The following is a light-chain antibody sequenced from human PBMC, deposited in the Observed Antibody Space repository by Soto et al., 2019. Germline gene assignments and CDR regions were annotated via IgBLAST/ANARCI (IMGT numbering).Light chain of an antibody. CDR3: IQALQSPRT. Sequence: DIVMTQSPLSLPVTPGEPASISCRSSQSLLHSSGYNYLDLYLQNPGQSPQLLIYLGSNRSSGVPDRFSGSGSGTDFTLKISRVEAEDVGVYYCIQALQSPRTFGQGTKLEIK. J-gene: IGKJ2*02. CDR2: LGS. V-gene: IGKV2-28*01. CDR1: QSLLHSSGYNY.